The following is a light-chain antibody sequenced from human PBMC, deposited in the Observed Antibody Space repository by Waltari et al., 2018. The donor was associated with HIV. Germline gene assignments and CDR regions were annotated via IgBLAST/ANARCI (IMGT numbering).Light chain of an antibody. CDR1: SSAVGGSNY. J-gene: IGLJ2*01. CDR3: SSYTSSSTLVV. Sequence: QSALTQPASVSGSPGQSITIFCTGTSSAVGGSNYVSWYQQHPGKAPKLMISEVSNRPSGVSNRFSGSKSGNTASLTISGLQAEDEADYYCSSYTSSSTLVVFGGGTKLTVL. CDR2: EVS. V-gene: IGLV2-14*01.